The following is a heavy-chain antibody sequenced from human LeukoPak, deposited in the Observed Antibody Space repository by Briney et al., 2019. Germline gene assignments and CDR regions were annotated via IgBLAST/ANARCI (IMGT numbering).Heavy chain of an antibody. CDR2: ISSSSSYI. J-gene: IGHJ5*02. V-gene: IGHV3-21*01. CDR1: GFTFSSYS. CDR3: ARTTGSYYSNWFDP. Sequence: KPGESLRLSCAASGFTFSSYSMNWVRQAPGKGLEWVSSISSSSSYIYYADSVKGRFTISRDNAKNSLYLQMNSLRAEDTAVYYCARTTGSYYSNWFDPWGQGTLVTVSS. D-gene: IGHD3-10*01.